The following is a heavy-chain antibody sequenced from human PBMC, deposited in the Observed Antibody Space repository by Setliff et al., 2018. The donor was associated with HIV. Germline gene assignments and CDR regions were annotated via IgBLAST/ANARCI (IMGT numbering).Heavy chain of an antibody. Sequence: GGSLRLSCAASGFTFSTSWMTWVRQAPGQGLEWVANIKGDGSAEYYVDSAKGRFTISRDNAKNSLYLQMNSLRAEDTAVYYCARALVAVYSNYYYYMDVWGKGTTVTVSS. CDR1: GFTFSTSW. D-gene: IGHD2-15*01. V-gene: IGHV3-7*01. CDR2: IKGDGSAE. CDR3: ARALVAVYSNYYYYMDV. J-gene: IGHJ6*03.